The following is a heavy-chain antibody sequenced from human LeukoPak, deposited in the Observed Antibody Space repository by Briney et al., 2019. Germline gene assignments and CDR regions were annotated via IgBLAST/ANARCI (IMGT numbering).Heavy chain of an antibody. Sequence: GASVKVSCKASGGTFSSYAISWVQQAPGQGLEWMGRIIPIFGTANYAQKFQGRVTITTDESTSTAYMELSSLRSEDTAVYYCARAPCSGGSCYSNGAYNWFDPWGQGTLATVSS. V-gene: IGHV1-69*05. CDR1: GGTFSSYA. CDR2: IIPIFGTA. J-gene: IGHJ5*02. CDR3: ARAPCSGGSCYSNGAYNWFDP. D-gene: IGHD2-15*01.